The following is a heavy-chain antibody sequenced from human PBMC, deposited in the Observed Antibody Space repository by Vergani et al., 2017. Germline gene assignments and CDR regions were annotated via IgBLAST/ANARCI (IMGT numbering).Heavy chain of an antibody. CDR3: AKSGGYYYYYYMDV. V-gene: IGHV3-23*01. Sequence: EVQLLESGGGLVQPGGSLRLSCAASGFTFSSYAMSWVRQAPGKGMEWVSAISGSGGSTYYADSVKGRFTISRDNSKNTLYLQMNSLRAEDTAVYYCAKSGGYYYYYYMDVWGKGTTVTVSS. CDR1: GFTFSSYA. D-gene: IGHD3-16*01. J-gene: IGHJ6*03. CDR2: ISGSGGST.